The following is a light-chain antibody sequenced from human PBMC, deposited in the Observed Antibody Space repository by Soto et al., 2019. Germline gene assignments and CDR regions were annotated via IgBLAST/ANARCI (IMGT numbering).Light chain of an antibody. CDR2: WAS. J-gene: IGKJ3*01. Sequence: IVMTQSPDSLAVSLGETATINCKSSQSVLYSSNNKNYLAWYQQKPGQPPKLLIYWASTRESGVPDRFSGSGAWTDFTLTISSLQAEDVAVYYCQQYYSTPPTFGPGTKVDIK. CDR1: QSVLYSSNNKNY. CDR3: QQYYSTPPT. V-gene: IGKV4-1*01.